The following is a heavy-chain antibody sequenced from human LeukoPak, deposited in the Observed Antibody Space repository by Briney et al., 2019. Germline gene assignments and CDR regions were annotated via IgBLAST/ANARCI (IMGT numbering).Heavy chain of an antibody. J-gene: IGHJ4*02. CDR2: IYTGTT. V-gene: IGHV4-4*07. Sequence: PSETLSLTCTVSGGSISTFFWTRIRQSAGKGLEWIGRIYTGTTYYNPSLESRATISVDTSNNRFSLKLTSLTAADTAVYYCARGTEMTSFTGYYSFDYWGRGSLVTVSS. CDR1: GGSISTFF. CDR3: ARGTEMTSFTGYYSFDY. D-gene: IGHD3-9*01.